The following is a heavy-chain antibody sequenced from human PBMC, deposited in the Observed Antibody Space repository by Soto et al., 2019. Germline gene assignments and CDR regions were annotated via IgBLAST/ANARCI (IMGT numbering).Heavy chain of an antibody. D-gene: IGHD3-10*01. Sequence: QVQLVQSGAEVKKPGASVKVSCKASGYTFTSYGISWVRQAPGQGLEWMGWISAYNGNTNYAQKLQGRVTMTTDTSTSTAYMELRSMRSDDTAVYYCARENTFVLGVILCYFDYWGQGTLVTVTS. CDR1: GYTFTSYG. V-gene: IGHV1-18*01. CDR3: ARENTFVLGVILCYFDY. CDR2: ISAYNGNT. J-gene: IGHJ4*02.